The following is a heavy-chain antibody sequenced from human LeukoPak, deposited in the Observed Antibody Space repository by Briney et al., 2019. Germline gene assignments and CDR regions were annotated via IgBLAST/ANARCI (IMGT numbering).Heavy chain of an antibody. V-gene: IGHV4-39*07. CDR1: GGSISRDY. CDR3: ARESITMIPETGGFDY. CDR2: IYYSGST. Sequence: SETLSLTCTVSGGSISRDYWSWIRQPPGKGLEWIGSIYYSGSTYYNPSLKSRVTISVDTSKNQFSLKLSSVTAADTAVYYCARESITMIPETGGFDYWGQGTLVTVSS. D-gene: IGHD3-22*01. J-gene: IGHJ4*02.